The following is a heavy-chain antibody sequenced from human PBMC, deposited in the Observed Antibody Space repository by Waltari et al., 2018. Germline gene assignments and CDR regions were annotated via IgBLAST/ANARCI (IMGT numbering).Heavy chain of an antibody. D-gene: IGHD5-18*01. CDR2: ISWNSGSI. CDR1: GFTFDDYA. V-gene: IGHV3-9*01. Sequence: EVQLVESGGGLVQPGRSLRLSCAASGFTFDDYAMHWVRQAPGKGLEWVSGISWNSGSIGDADSVKGRFTISRDNAKNSLYLQMNSLRAEDTALYYCAKDFGSSIQLLAYWGQGTLVTVSS. CDR3: AKDFGSSIQLLAY. J-gene: IGHJ4*02.